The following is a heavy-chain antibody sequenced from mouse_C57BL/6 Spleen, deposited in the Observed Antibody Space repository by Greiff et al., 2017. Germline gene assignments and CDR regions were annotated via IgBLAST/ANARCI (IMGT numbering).Heavy chain of an antibody. CDR3: ARRVYYDYAMDY. CDR1: GYTFTSYW. V-gene: IGHV1-64*01. Sequence: QVQLQQSGAELVKPGASVKLSCKASGYTFTSYWMHWVKQRPGQGLEWIGMIHPNSGSTNYNEKFKSKATLTVDKSSSTAYMQLSSLTSEDSAVYYCARRVYYDYAMDYWGQGTSVTVSS. J-gene: IGHJ4*01. CDR2: IHPNSGST. D-gene: IGHD2-4*01.